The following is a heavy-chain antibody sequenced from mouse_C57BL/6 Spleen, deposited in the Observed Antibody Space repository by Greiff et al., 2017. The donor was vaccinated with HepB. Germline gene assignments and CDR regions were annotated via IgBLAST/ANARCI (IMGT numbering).Heavy chain of an antibody. CDR2: IRNKANGYTT. D-gene: IGHD1-1*01. Sequence: EVQGVESGGGLVQPGGSLSLSCAASGFTFTDYYMSWVRQPPGKALEWLGFIRNKANGYTTEYSASVKGRFTISRDNSQSILYLQMNALRAEDSATYYCARYYYYGSSPYWYFDVWGTGTTVTVSS. J-gene: IGHJ1*03. CDR1: GFTFTDYY. V-gene: IGHV7-3*01. CDR3: ARYYYYGSSPYWYFDV.